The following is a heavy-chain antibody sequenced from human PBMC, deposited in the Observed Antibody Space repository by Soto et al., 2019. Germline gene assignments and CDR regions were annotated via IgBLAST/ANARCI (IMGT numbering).Heavy chain of an antibody. CDR2: IKHDGSVQ. J-gene: IGHJ4*02. CDR1: GFTFSGYW. Sequence: QLVESGGGLVQPGGSLRLSCEASGFTFSGYWMSWVRQAPGKGLEWVADIKHDGSVQYYVDSVKGRFTISRDNAKKLLYLQMNGLRAEDMALYYCARAPYSNGWYRFDLWGQGTLVTVSS. CDR3: ARAPYSNGWYRFDL. V-gene: IGHV3-7*03. D-gene: IGHD6-19*01.